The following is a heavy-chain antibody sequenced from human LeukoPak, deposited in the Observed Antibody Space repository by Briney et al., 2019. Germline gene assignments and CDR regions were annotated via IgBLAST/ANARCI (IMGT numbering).Heavy chain of an antibody. CDR3: ASIGVVVVPAAMGAFDI. CDR1: GFTFSSYE. V-gene: IGHV3-48*03. Sequence: GGSLRLSCAASGFTFSSYEMNWVRQAPGKGLEWVSCISRSGSPIYYADSVKGRFTISRDNAKNSLYLQMNSLRAEDTAVYYCASIGVVVVPAAMGAFDIWGQGTMVTVSS. CDR2: ISRSGSPI. J-gene: IGHJ3*02. D-gene: IGHD2-2*01.